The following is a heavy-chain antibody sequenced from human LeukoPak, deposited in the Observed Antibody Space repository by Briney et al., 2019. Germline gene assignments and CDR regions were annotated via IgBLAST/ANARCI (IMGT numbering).Heavy chain of an antibody. CDR1: GGSISSGDYY. CDR2: IYYSGSI. Sequence: SETLSRTCTVSGGSISSGDYYWSWIRQPPGKGLEWIGYIYYSGSIYYNPSLKSRVTISVDTSKNQFSLKLSSVTAADTAVYYCASRYGSGSPFDYWGQGTLVTVSS. CDR3: ASRYGSGSPFDY. D-gene: IGHD3-10*01. V-gene: IGHV4-30-4*01. J-gene: IGHJ4*02.